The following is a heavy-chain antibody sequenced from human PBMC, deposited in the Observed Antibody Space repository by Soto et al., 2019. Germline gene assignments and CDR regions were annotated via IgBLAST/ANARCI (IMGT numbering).Heavy chain of an antibody. V-gene: IGHV3-23*01. CDR1: GFTFSSYA. CDR3: AKDSAYYYGSGSYYNPV. D-gene: IGHD3-10*01. CDR2: ISGSGGST. J-gene: IGHJ4*02. Sequence: GGSLRLSCAASGFTFSSYAMSWVRQAPGKGLEWVSAISGSGGSTYYADSVKGRFTISRDNSKNTLSRQMNGLRAEDTAVYYCAKDSAYYYGSGSYYNPVWGQGTLVTVSS.